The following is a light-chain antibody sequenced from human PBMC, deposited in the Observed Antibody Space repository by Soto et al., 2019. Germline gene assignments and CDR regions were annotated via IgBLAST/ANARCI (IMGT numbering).Light chain of an antibody. Sequence: IVMTQSPATLSVPPGDRATLSCRASESVRSDLAWYQQKPGQAPRLLIYGGSIRAADIPARFSGSGSGTEFTLTISTLQSEDFAFYYCQQYNDWPTITFGQGTRLEIK. CDR3: QQYNDWPTIT. V-gene: IGKV3-15*01. CDR1: ESVRSD. CDR2: GGS. J-gene: IGKJ5*01.